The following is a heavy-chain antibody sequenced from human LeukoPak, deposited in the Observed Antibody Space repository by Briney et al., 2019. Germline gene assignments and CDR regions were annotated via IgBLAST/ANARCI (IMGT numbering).Heavy chain of an antibody. D-gene: IGHD1-1*01. CDR2: IKQDGSEK. CDR1: GFTFSNYW. V-gene: IGHV3-7*01. CDR3: ARDDNWGSDY. Sequence: GGSLRLSCAASGFTFSNYWMSWVRQAPGKGLEWVANIKQDGSEKYYVDSVKGRFTISRDNAKNSLYLQMNSLRAEDTAVYYCARDDNWGSDYWGQGTLVTVSS. J-gene: IGHJ4*02.